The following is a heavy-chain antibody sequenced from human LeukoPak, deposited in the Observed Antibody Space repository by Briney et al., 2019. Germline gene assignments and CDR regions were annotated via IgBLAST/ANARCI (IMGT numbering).Heavy chain of an antibody. J-gene: IGHJ4*02. Sequence: PSETLSLTCTVSGGSISRYYWSWIRQPAGKGLEWIGRIYTSGSTNYNPSLKSRVTMSVDTSKNQFSLKLSSVTAADTAVYYCARIVPDSSGWSLYFDYWGRGTLVTVSS. V-gene: IGHV4-4*07. D-gene: IGHD6-19*01. CDR1: GGSISRYY. CDR3: ARIVPDSSGWSLYFDY. CDR2: IYTSGST.